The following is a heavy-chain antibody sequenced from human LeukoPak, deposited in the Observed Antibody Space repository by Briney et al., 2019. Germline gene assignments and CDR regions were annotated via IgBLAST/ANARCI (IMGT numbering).Heavy chain of an antibody. J-gene: IGHJ6*02. CDR3: ARGPDGSGSYYWYYYYYGMDV. CDR2: INHSGST. Sequence: SETLSLTCAVYGGSFSGYYWSWIRQPPGKGLEWIGEINHSGSTNYNPSLKSRVTISVDTSKNQFSLKLGSVTAADTAVYYCARGPDGSGSYYWYYYYYGMDVWGQGTTVTVSS. D-gene: IGHD3-10*01. CDR1: GGSFSGYY. V-gene: IGHV4-34*01.